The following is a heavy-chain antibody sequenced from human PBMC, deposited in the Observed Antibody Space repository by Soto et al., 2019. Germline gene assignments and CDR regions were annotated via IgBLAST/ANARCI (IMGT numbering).Heavy chain of an antibody. J-gene: IGHJ4*02. V-gene: IGHV1-8*01. Sequence: QVQLVQSGAEVKKPWASVKVSCKSSGYTFTSYDINWVRQATGQGLEWMGWMNPNGGNTGYAQKFQGRVTMTRNSSISTAYMEQSGLRAEDTAVYCCARGWRQWPWGFEYWGQGTLVSVSS. CDR3: ARGWRQWPWGFEY. CDR1: GYTFTSYD. CDR2: MNPNGGNT. D-gene: IGHD6-19*01.